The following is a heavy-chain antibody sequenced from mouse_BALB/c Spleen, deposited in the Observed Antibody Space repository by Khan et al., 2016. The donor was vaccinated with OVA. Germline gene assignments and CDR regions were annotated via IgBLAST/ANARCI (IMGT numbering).Heavy chain of an antibody. CDR1: GFSLINYG. V-gene: IGHV2-9*02. Sequence: QVQLKQSGPGLVAPSQSLSITCTVSGFSLINYGVHWVRQPPGKGLEWLGVICAGGSTTSYSALMSSLSISTDNSTSQVFLKMNSLQTDDPAMDYCAREGNYDYYAMDYWGQGTSVTVSA. D-gene: IGHD2-1*01. J-gene: IGHJ4*01. CDR3: AREGNYDYYAMDY. CDR2: ICAGGST.